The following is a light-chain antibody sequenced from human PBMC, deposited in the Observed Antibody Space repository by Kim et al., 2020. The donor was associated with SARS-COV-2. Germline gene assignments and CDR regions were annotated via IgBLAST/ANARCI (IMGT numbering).Light chain of an antibody. J-gene: IGLJ3*02. CDR3: ATWDVTLNGWV. V-gene: IGLV1-44*01. CDR1: SSNVGRNF. Sequence: GQRCTISCSGSSSNVGRNFVNWYQQLPGTAPKVFIYNDNQRPSGVPDRFSGSRSGTSASLAISGLQSEDEADYYCATWDVTLNGWVFGGGTQLTVL. CDR2: NDN.